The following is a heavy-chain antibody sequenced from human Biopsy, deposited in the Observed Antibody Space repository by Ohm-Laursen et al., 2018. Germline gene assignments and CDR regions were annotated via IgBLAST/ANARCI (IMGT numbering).Heavy chain of an antibody. Sequence: TLSLTCSVSGGSVSDSFHFWSWIRQPPGKGLEWIANVYDSGTTNYNPSLKSRVTISLDTSKNQFSLKLNSVTAADTAVYLCTRDVKRYCSGTSCYSGYFGMDVWGQGTTVTVSS. CDR1: GGSVSDSFHF. CDR3: TRDVKRYCSGTSCYSGYFGMDV. V-gene: IGHV4-61*01. CDR2: VYDSGTT. J-gene: IGHJ6*02. D-gene: IGHD2-2*01.